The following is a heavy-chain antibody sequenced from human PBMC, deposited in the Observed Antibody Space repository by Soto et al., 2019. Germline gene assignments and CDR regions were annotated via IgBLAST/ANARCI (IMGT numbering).Heavy chain of an antibody. D-gene: IGHD3-22*01. CDR2: ISGSGGTT. V-gene: IGHV3-23*01. CDR1: GFTFSSYA. Sequence: GGSLRLSCAASGFTFSSYAMGWVRQAPGKGLEWVSTISGSGGTTYYEDSVKGRFTISRDNSKNTLYLQMNSLRAEDTAAYYCAKDKWSDSRGYYFPAFDYWGQGTLVTVSS. CDR3: AKDKWSDSRGYYFPAFDY. J-gene: IGHJ4*02.